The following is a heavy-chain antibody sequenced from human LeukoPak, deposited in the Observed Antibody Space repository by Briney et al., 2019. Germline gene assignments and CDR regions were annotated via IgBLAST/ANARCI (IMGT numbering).Heavy chain of an antibody. CDR1: GFTFDDYA. D-gene: IGHD2-15*01. J-gene: IGHJ4*02. CDR2: ISWNSGIT. V-gene: IGHV3-9*01. CDR3: ARAIVVVGTTGYFDS. Sequence: PGGSLRLSCAASGFTFDDYAMQWVRQVPGKGLEWVSGISWNSGITAYGDSVKGRFTISRDSAKNSLYLQMNSLSPEDTALYYCARAIVVVGTTGYFDSWGQGTLVTVSS.